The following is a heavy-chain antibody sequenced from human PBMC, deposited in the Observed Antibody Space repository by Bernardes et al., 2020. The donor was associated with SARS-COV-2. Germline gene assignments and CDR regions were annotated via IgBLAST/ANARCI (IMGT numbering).Heavy chain of an antibody. CDR1: GFSFSTYG. D-gene: IGHD3-9*01. V-gene: IGHV3-33*08. Sequence: GGSLRLSCEASGFSFSTYGMHWVRQAPGKGLEWVAVIWHDATHRYYADSVKGRFSISRDNSKNMVYLEMNGLRAEDAAVYYCARDVPYYDILSGLIRRHDSFDYWGQGTLVTVSS. CDR3: ARDVPYYDILSGLIRRHDSFDY. CDR2: IWHDATHR. J-gene: IGHJ4*02.